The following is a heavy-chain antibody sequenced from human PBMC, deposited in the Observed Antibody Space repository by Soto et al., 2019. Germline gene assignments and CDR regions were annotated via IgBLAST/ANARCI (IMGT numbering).Heavy chain of an antibody. CDR2: ISSSATDM. D-gene: IGHD3-22*01. CDR1: GFAFNNYN. V-gene: IGHV3-21*01. J-gene: IGHJ4*02. Sequence: EVQLVESGGGLVKPGGSLRLSCEASGFAFNNYNMNWVRQAPGKGLEWVSSISSSATDMFYADSVKGRFTISRDNAKNSLYLQMNSLRAEDTAVYYCTKDIFDYDSRGYPYDYWGQGTLVTVSS. CDR3: TKDIFDYDSRGYPYDY.